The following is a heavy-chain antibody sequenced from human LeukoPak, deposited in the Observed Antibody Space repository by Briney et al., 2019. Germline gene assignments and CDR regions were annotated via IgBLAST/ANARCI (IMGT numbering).Heavy chain of an antibody. J-gene: IGHJ3*02. CDR2: TYYKSKWYN. CDR1: GDSVSSNSAT. V-gene: IGHV6-1*01. D-gene: IGHD1-26*01. CDR3: GRVSSPWSPRDAFDI. Sequence: QTLSLTCAISGDSVSSNSATWNWIRQSPSRGLEWLGRTYYKSKWYNDYAVSVKSRITINSDTSKNQFSLQLNSVTPEDTAVYYCGRVSSPWSPRDAFDIWGQGTMVTVSP.